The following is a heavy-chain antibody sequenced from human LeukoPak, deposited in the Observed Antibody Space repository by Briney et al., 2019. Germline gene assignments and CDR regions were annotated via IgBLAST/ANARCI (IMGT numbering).Heavy chain of an antibody. Sequence: GGSLRLSCAASGFTFSVFWMHWVRQAPGKGLVWVSRITRDGSSTTYADSVKGRFTTSRDNAKNTLYLQMDSLRDDDTAVYYCARDPGYESWSPFWGGMDVWGNGTTVIVSS. J-gene: IGHJ6*04. CDR3: ARDPGYESWSPFWGGMDV. CDR2: ITRDGSST. D-gene: IGHD3-16*01. V-gene: IGHV3-74*01. CDR1: GFTFSVFW.